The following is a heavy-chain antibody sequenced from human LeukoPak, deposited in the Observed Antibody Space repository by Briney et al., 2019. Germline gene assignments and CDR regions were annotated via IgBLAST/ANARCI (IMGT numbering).Heavy chain of an antibody. CDR1: GYTFSTYA. V-gene: IGHV3-48*04. CDR2: ITSSSSSI. CDR3: ARVSTWSGGSCLGS. D-gene: IGHD2-15*01. J-gene: IGHJ5*02. Sequence: GGSLRLSCAASGYTFSTYAMDWVRQAPGKGLEWVAYITSSSSSIFYADSVRGRFTISRDNAKNSLYLQMNSLGVEDTAVYYYARVSTWSGGSCLGSWGQGTLDTVSS.